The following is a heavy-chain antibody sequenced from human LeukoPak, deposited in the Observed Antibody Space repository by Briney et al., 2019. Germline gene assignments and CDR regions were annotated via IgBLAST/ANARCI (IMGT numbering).Heavy chain of an antibody. Sequence: SETLSLTCTVSGGSISSSSYYWGWIRQPPGKGLEWIGSIYYSGSTYYNPSLKSRVTISVDTSKNQFSLKLSSVTAADTAVYYCARRGYCSGGSCYGFIWFDPWGQGTLVTVSS. D-gene: IGHD2-15*01. CDR3: ARRGYCSGGSCYGFIWFDP. J-gene: IGHJ5*02. V-gene: IGHV4-39*07. CDR2: IYYSGST. CDR1: GGSISSSSYY.